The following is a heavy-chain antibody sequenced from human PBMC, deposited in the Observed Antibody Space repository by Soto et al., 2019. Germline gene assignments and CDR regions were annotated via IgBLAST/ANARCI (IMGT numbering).Heavy chain of an antibody. CDR3: ASTRDETLYFDY. J-gene: IGHJ4*02. D-gene: IGHD2-15*01. V-gene: IGHV4-39*01. CDR1: GDSISITSYY. Sequence: QLQLQESGPGLVKPSETLSLTCTVSGDSISITSYYWGWVRQPPGKGLEWIGSIHYSGRTHYNPSLQSRVTISGDASKKQFSLKLRSVTAADTAVYYCASTRDETLYFDYWGQGTLVTVSS. CDR2: IHYSGRT.